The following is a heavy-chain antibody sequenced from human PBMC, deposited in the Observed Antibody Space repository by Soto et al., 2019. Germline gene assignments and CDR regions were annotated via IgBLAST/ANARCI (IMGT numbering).Heavy chain of an antibody. J-gene: IGHJ4*02. D-gene: IGHD5-12*01. V-gene: IGHV3-74*01. CDR1: GFEFTNSW. Sequence: EVQLVESGGGLVQPGGSLRLSCVASGFEFTNSWMHWVRQAPGMGLVWVSHVNSDGSITTYADSVRGRFTISRDNAKNTVYLQMNSLRVDDTAVYYCTRDLRYSSAVWGQGALITVSS. CDR2: VNSDGSIT. CDR3: TRDLRYSSAV.